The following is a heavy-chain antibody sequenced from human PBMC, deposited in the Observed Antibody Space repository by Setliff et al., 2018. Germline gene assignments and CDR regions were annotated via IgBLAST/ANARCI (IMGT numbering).Heavy chain of an antibody. V-gene: IGHV7-4-1*02. CDR1: GYTFSRYG. CDR2: INTKTGNP. D-gene: IGHD3-16*01. Sequence: ASVKVSCKASGYTFSRYGISWVRQAPGQGLEWMGWINTKTGNPTYAQDFTGRLVFSLDTSVNTAFVQISSLKAEDTAVYYCARDGGNGVDYWGQGTLVTVSS. J-gene: IGHJ4*02. CDR3: ARDGGNGVDY.